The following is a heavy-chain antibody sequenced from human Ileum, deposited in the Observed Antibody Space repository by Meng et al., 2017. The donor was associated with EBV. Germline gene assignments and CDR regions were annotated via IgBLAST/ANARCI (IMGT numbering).Heavy chain of an antibody. J-gene: IGHJ4*02. CDR2: IIRGGSP. CDR3: ARRPTGIDY. Sequence: QGHLQTWGAGLLKPSETLSITGAVYGGSLSGAYWNWIRQPPGKGLEWIGEIIRGGSPSYNPSLKSRVTISIDTSKNQLSLMLSSVTAADTAVYYCARRPTGIDYWGQGTLVTVSS. CDR1: GGSLSGAY. V-gene: IGHV4-34*12. D-gene: IGHD2-8*02.